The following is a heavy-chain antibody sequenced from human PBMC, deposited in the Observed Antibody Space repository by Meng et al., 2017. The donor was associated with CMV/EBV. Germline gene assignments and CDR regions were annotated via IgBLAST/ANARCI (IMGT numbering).Heavy chain of an antibody. J-gene: IGHJ6*02. V-gene: IGHV3-48*03. CDR3: ARDLIVVVPAAEAWYYYGMDV. Sequence: GGSLRLSCAASGFTFSSYEMNWVRQAPGKGLEWVSYISSSGSTIYYADSLKGRFTISRDNAKNSLYLQMNSLRAEDTAVYYCARDLIVVVPAAEAWYYYGMDVWGQGTTVTVSS. D-gene: IGHD2-2*01. CDR2: ISSSGSTI. CDR1: GFTFSSYE.